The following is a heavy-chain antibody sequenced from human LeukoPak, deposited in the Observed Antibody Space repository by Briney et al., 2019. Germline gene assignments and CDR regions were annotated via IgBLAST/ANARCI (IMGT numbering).Heavy chain of an antibody. J-gene: IGHJ3*02. Sequence: SETLSLTCTVSGGSISSYYWSWIRQPAGKGLEWIGRIYTSGSTNYNPSLKSRVTMSVDTSKNQFSLKLSSVTAADTAVYYCARDDSSVTPDAFDIXXXGTMVTVSS. CDR2: IYTSGST. CDR3: ARDDSSVTPDAFDI. D-gene: IGHD4-23*01. V-gene: IGHV4-4*07. CDR1: GGSISSYY.